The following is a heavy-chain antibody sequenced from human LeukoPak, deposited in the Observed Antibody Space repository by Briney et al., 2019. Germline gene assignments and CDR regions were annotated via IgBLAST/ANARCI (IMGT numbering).Heavy chain of an antibody. D-gene: IGHD2-2*01. CDR3: ARHITLSTSCFDY. V-gene: IGHV4-39*01. J-gene: IGHJ4*02. CDR1: GGSISSSSYY. CDR2: IYYSGST. Sequence: SETLSLTCTVSGGSISSSSYYWGWIRQPPGKGLEWIGSIYYSGSTYYNPSLKSRVTISVDTSKNQFSLKLSSVTAADTAVYYCARHITLSTSCFDYWGQGTLVTVSS.